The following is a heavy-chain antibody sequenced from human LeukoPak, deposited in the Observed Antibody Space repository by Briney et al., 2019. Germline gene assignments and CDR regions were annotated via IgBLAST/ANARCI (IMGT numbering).Heavy chain of an antibody. J-gene: IGHJ6*02. D-gene: IGHD2-15*01. CDR3: ARGHCSGGSCYHPYYYYGMDV. CDR2: IYPGDSDT. Sequence: GESLKISCKGSGYSFTSYWSGWVRQMPGKGLGWMGIIYPGDSDTRYSPSFQGQVTISADKSISTAYLQWSSLKASDTAMYYWARGHCSGGSCYHPYYYYGMDVWGQGTTVTVSS. V-gene: IGHV5-51*01. CDR1: GYSFTSYW.